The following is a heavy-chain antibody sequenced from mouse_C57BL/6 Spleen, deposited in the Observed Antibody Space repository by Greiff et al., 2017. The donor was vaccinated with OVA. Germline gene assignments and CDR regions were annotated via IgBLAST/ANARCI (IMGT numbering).Heavy chain of an antibody. Sequence: VHVKQSGPELVKPGASVKMSCKASGYTFTDYNIHWVKQSHGKSLEWIGYINPNNGGTSYNQKFKGKATLTVNKSSSTAYMELRSLTSEDSAVYYCARGDYYGSSWYFDVWGTGTTVTVSS. CDR2: INPNNGGT. D-gene: IGHD1-1*01. V-gene: IGHV1-22*01. J-gene: IGHJ1*03. CDR1: GYTFTDYN. CDR3: ARGDYYGSSWYFDV.